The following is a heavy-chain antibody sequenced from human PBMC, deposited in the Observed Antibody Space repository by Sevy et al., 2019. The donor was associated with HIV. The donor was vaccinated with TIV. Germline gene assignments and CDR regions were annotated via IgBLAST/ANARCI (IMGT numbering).Heavy chain of an antibody. V-gene: IGHV4-30-4*01. CDR1: GGSVGNDDYY. CDR2: IFYSGST. J-gene: IGHJ4*02. CDR3: ARGVASSGAYKFDY. D-gene: IGHD6-13*01. Sequence: SETLSLTCTVSGGSVGNDDYYWSWIRQPPGKGLEWIGYIFYSGSTYYNPSLKSRGSISVDTSKNPFSLRLRSVTAADTAVYYCARGVASSGAYKFDYWGPGTLVTVSS.